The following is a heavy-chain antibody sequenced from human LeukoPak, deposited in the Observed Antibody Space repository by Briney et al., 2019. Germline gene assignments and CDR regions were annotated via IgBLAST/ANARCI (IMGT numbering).Heavy chain of an antibody. D-gene: IGHD3-22*01. Sequence: GGSLRLSCAASGFTFSSFSMNCVRQAPRKGLEWVSSISRGGDYKHYADSVKGRFTISRDNANNSVYLQMNSLRAEATAVSYCARDYYYYSSCYIPAGDTFDSWGQGTMVTVSS. CDR3: ARDYYYYSSCYIPAGDTFDS. V-gene: IGHV3-21*06. J-gene: IGHJ3*02. CDR2: ISRGGDYK. CDR1: GFTFSSFS.